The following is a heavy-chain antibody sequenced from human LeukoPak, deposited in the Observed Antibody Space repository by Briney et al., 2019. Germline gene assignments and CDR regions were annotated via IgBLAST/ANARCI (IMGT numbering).Heavy chain of an antibody. Sequence: SETLSLTCAVYGGSFSGYYWSWIRQPPGKGLEWIGAINHSGSTNYNPSLKSRVTISVDTSKNQFSLKLSSVTAADTAVYYCAREGCSSTSCYVLQFDPWGQGTLVTVSS. CDR2: INHSGST. V-gene: IGHV4-34*01. J-gene: IGHJ5*02. D-gene: IGHD2-2*01. CDR3: AREGCSSTSCYVLQFDP. CDR1: GGSFSGYY.